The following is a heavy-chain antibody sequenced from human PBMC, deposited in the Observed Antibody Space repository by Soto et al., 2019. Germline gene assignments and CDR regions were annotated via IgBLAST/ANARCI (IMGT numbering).Heavy chain of an antibody. CDR2: VSYDGRQT. Sequence: QVKMVQSGGGVVQPGTSLRLSCAASGCAFSRYAFHWVRQAPGKGLEWMALVSYDGRQTSHIGSVKGRFTVSRDDSKNSLTLQMTSLRVEDTAVYYCAKDSNDYENFYSGMDVWGQGTTVTVSS. CDR1: GCAFSRYA. D-gene: IGHD4-17*01. J-gene: IGHJ6*02. V-gene: IGHV3-30*18. CDR3: AKDSNDYENFYSGMDV.